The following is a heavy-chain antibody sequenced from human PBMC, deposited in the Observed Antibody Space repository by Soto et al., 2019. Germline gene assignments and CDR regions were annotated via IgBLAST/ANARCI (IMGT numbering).Heavy chain of an antibody. V-gene: IGHV3-23*04. Sequence: EVQLVESGGALVQPGGSLRLSCVASRFTFGDYPMNWVRQAPGKGLEWVSGISDTSIDTYYADSVKGRFTISRDNSQSMLLLHMSSLRAEDTALYYCAKTAATPIGDFVFDRWGQGTLVTVSS. CDR1: RFTFGDYP. J-gene: IGHJ5*02. CDR3: AKTAATPIGDFVFDR. D-gene: IGHD4-17*01. CDR2: ISDTSIDT.